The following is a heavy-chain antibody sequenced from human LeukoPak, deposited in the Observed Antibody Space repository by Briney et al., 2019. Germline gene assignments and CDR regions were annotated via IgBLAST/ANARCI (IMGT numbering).Heavy chain of an antibody. Sequence: PGGSLRLSCAASGFTFSSYWMSWVRQVPGKGLEWVANIKQDGSEKYYVDSVKGRFTISRDNAKNSLYLQMNSLRAEDTAVYYCANQLGYCSSTSCYKVYWGQGTLVTVSP. D-gene: IGHD2-2*02. J-gene: IGHJ4*02. V-gene: IGHV3-7*01. CDR2: IKQDGSEK. CDR1: GFTFSSYW. CDR3: ANQLGYCSSTSCYKVY.